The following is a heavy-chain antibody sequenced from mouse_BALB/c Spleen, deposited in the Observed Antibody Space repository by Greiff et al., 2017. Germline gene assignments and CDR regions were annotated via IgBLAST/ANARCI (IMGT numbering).Heavy chain of an antibody. D-gene: IGHD1-1*02. CDR1: GFTFSDYY. Sequence: EVNVVESGGGLVKPGGSLKLSCAASGFTFSDYYMYWFRQTPEKRLEWVATISDGGSYTYYPDSVKGRFTISRDNAKNNLYLQMSSLKSEDTAMYYCARDGNAMDYWGQGTSVTVSS. CDR3: ARDGNAMDY. J-gene: IGHJ4*01. V-gene: IGHV5-4*02. CDR2: ISDGGSYT.